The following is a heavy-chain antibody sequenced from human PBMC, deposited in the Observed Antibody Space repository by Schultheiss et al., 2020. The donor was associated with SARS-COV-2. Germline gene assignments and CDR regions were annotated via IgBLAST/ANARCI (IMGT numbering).Heavy chain of an antibody. CDR3: ARDSYDILTGPLGMDV. J-gene: IGHJ6*02. CDR2: IHYRGST. CDR1: GGSFSGYY. D-gene: IGHD3-9*01. Sequence: SQTLSLSCAVYGGSFSGYYWSWIRQPPGKGLEWIGYIHYRGSTYYNPSLKSRVTISVDTSKNQFSLKLTSVTAADTAVYYCARDSYDILTGPLGMDVWGQGTTVTVSS. V-gene: IGHV4-59*01.